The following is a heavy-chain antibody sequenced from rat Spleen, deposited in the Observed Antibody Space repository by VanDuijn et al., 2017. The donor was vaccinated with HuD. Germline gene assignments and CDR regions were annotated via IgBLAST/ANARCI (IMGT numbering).Heavy chain of an antibody. D-gene: IGHD1-11*01. Sequence: EVQLVESDGGLVQPGRSLKLSCAASGFTFSDYYMAWVRQAPTKGLEWVATISYDGSSTYYRDSVKGRFTISRDNAKSSLYLQMDSLRSEDTATYYCARQDGGPDYWGQGVMVTVSS. CDR1: GFTFSDYY. V-gene: IGHV5-29*01. J-gene: IGHJ2*01. CDR2: ISYDGSST. CDR3: ARQDGGPDY.